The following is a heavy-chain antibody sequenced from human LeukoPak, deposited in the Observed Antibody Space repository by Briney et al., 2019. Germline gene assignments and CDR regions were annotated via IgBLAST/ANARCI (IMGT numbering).Heavy chain of an antibody. V-gene: IGHV3-74*01. CDR3: ARSQAVAGRGDFDY. CDR2: INSDGSST. Sequence: PGGSLRLSCAASGFTFSSYWMHWVRQAPGKGLVWVSRINSDGSSTSYADSVKGRFAISRDNAKNTLYLQMNSLRAEDTAVYYCARSQAVAGRGDFDYWGQGTLVTVSS. D-gene: IGHD6-19*01. J-gene: IGHJ4*02. CDR1: GFTFSSYW.